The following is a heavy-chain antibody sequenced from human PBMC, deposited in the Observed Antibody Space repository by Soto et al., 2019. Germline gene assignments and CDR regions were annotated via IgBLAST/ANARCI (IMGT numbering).Heavy chain of an antibody. D-gene: IGHD3-9*01. CDR1: GGSISSGDYY. CDR3: ASVSYFNAFDY. V-gene: IGHV4-30-4*01. CDR2: IYYSGST. Sequence: SEALSLTCTVSGGSISSGDYYWSWIRQPPGKGLEWIGYIYYSGSTYYNPSLKSRVTISVDTSKNQFSLKLSSVTAADTAVYYCASVSYFNAFDYWGQGTLVTVS. J-gene: IGHJ4*02.